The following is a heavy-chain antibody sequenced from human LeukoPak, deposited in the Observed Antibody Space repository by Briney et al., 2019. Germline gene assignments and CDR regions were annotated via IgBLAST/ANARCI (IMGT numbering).Heavy chain of an antibody. Sequence: VSVKVSCKASGYTFTGYYMHWVRQAPGQGLEWMGWINPNSGDTHYAQNFQGRVTMTGDTSISTAYMELSSLRSDDTAVYYCARALGAAAADNQNWGQGTLVTVSS. D-gene: IGHD6-13*01. CDR3: ARALGAAAADNQN. J-gene: IGHJ1*01. CDR1: GYTFTGYY. V-gene: IGHV1-2*02. CDR2: INPNSGDT.